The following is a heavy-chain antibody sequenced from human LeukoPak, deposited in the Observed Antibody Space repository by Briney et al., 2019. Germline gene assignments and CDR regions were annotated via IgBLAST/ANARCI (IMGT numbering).Heavy chain of an antibody. J-gene: IGHJ4*02. Sequence: SETLSLTCAVSGGSISSNNWWSWVRQPPGKGLEWIGEIYHSGSTNYNPSLKSRVTISVDKSKNQFSLKLSSVTAADTAVYYCARDGIHDYVWGSYRPEPIDYWGQGTLVTVSS. V-gene: IGHV4-4*02. CDR2: IYHSGST. D-gene: IGHD3-16*02. CDR3: ARDGIHDYVWGSYRPEPIDY. CDR1: GGSISSNNW.